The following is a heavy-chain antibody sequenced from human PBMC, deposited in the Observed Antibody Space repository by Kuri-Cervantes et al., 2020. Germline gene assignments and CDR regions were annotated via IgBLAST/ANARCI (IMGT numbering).Heavy chain of an antibody. CDR2: IGGSGGST. CDR1: GFTFSSYA. D-gene: IGHD2-21*02. CDR3: AQVAVTPIFDY. V-gene: IGHV3-23*01. Sequence: ETLSLTCAASGFTFSSYAMSWVRQAPGKGLEWVSAIGGSGGSTYYADSVKGRFTISRDNSKNTLYLQMNSLRAEDTAVYYCAQVAVTPIFDYWGQGTLVTVSS. J-gene: IGHJ4*02.